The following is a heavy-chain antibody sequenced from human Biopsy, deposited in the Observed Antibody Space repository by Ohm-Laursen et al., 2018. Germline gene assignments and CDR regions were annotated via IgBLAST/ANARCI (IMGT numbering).Heavy chain of an antibody. CDR1: GGSISSETNY. V-gene: IGHV4-39*01. J-gene: IGHJ5*02. CDR2: IFYGGIT. Sequence: GTLSLTCTVSGGSISSETNYWGWIRQPPGKGLEWIGSIFYGGITYYNPSLKSRVTISVDTSKNQFSLNLSSVTGADTAVYYCVRHPTGFWFDPWGQGTLVTVSS. CDR3: VRHPTGFWFDP.